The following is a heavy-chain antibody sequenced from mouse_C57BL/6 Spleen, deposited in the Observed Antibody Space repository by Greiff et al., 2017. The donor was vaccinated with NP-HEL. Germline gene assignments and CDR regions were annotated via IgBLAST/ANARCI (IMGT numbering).Heavy chain of an antibody. Sequence: VQLQQSGPGLAKPSQTLSLTCSVTGYSITSDYWNWIRKFPGNKLEYMGYISYSGSTYYNPSLKSRISITRDTSKNQYYLQLNSVTTEDTATYYCARTVYYGSSYWYFDVWGTGTTVTVSS. CDR1: GYSITSDY. J-gene: IGHJ1*03. CDR3: ARTVYYGSSYWYFDV. V-gene: IGHV3-8*01. D-gene: IGHD1-1*01. CDR2: ISYSGST.